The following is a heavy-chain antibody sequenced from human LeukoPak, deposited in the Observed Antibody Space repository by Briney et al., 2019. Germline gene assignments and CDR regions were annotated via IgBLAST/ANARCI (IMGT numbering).Heavy chain of an antibody. CDR1: GFTVSSNY. Sequence: GGSLRLSCAASGFTVSSNYMSWVRQAPGKGLVWVSRINSDGSSTSYADSVKGRFTISRDNAKNTLYLQMNSLRAEDTAVYHCARGRYGSGSYCFDYWGQGTLVTVSS. J-gene: IGHJ4*02. D-gene: IGHD3-10*01. CDR3: ARGRYGSGSYCFDY. V-gene: IGHV3-74*01. CDR2: INSDGSST.